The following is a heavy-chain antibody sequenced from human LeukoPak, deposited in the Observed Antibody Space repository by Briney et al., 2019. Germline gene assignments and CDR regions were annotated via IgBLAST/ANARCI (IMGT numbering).Heavy chain of an antibody. CDR3: ARSDGDRDYYYYYMDV. J-gene: IGHJ6*03. D-gene: IGHD4-17*01. Sequence: ASVKVSCKTSGYTFTTYAISWVRQATGQGLEWMGWMNPNSGNTGYAQKFQGRVTITRNTSISTAYMELSSLRSEDTAVYYCARSDGDRDYYYYYMDVWGKGTTVTVSS. CDR2: MNPNSGNT. CDR1: GYTFTTYA. V-gene: IGHV1-8*01.